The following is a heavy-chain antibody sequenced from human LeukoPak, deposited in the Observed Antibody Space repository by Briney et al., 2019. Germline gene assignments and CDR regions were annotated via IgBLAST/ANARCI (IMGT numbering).Heavy chain of an antibody. Sequence: GGSLRLSCAASGFTFDDYAMHWVRQAPGKGLEWVSLISGDGCSTYYADSVKGRFTISRDNSKNSLYLQMNSLRTEDTALYYCAKDMPPHYYYGSGSRPPRYYYYGMDVWGQGTTVTVSS. CDR3: AKDMPPHYYYGSGSRPPRYYYYGMDV. J-gene: IGHJ6*02. CDR1: GFTFDDYA. CDR2: ISGDGCST. V-gene: IGHV3-43*02. D-gene: IGHD3-10*01.